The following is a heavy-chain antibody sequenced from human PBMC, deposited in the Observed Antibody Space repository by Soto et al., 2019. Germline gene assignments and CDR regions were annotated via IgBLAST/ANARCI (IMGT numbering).Heavy chain of an antibody. Sequence: QVQLVQSGAEVKKPGASVKVSCKASGYTFTSYAMHWVRQAPGQRLEWMGWINAGNGNTKYSQKFQGRVTITRDTSASTAYMELSSLRSEDTAVYYCARDFQSIAARLDPWGQGTLVTVSS. D-gene: IGHD6-6*01. V-gene: IGHV1-3*01. J-gene: IGHJ5*02. CDR2: INAGNGNT. CDR1: GYTFTSYA. CDR3: ARDFQSIAARLDP.